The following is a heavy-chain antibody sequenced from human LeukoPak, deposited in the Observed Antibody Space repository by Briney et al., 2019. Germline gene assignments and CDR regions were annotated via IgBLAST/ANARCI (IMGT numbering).Heavy chain of an antibody. D-gene: IGHD2-15*01. V-gene: IGHV3-30*18. CDR2: ISYDGSNK. CDR1: GFTFSSYG. J-gene: IGHJ6*02. Sequence: GGCLRLSCAASGFTFSSYGMHWVRQAPGKGLEWVAVISYDGSNKYYADSVKGRFTISRDNSKNTLYLQMNSLRAEDTAVYYCAKGKPLTYCSGGSCSLYYYYGMDVWGQGTTVTVSS. CDR3: AKGKPLTYCSGGSCSLYYYYGMDV.